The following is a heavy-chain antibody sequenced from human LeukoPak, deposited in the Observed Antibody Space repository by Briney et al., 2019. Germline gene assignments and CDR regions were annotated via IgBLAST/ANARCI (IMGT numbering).Heavy chain of an antibody. J-gene: IGHJ4*02. Sequence: PSETLSLTCTVSGGSISSYYWSWIRQPPGKALEWIGYIHYSGSTNYNPSLKSRVTISVDTSKNQFSLRLTSVTAADTALYYCARFEGSFDYWGQGTLVTVSS. CDR3: ARFEGSFDY. CDR1: GGSISSYY. D-gene: IGHD3-9*01. V-gene: IGHV4-59*01. CDR2: IHYSGST.